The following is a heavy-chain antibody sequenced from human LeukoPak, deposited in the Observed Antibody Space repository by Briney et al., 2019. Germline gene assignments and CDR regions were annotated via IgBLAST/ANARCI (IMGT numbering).Heavy chain of an antibody. CDR3: ARHERWLQRSFDY. V-gene: IGHV4-39*01. CDR1: GGSVSSVDRY. CDR2: IYYSGST. Sequence: SETLSLTCTVSGGSVSSVDRYWGWIRQPPGKGLEWIGSIYYSGSTYYNPSLKSRVTISVDTSKNQFSLKLSSVTAADTAVYYCARHERWLQRSFDYWGQGTLVTVSS. J-gene: IGHJ4*02. D-gene: IGHD5-24*01.